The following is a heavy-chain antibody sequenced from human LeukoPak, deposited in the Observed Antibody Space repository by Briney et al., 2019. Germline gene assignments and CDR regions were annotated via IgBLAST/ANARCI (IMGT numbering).Heavy chain of an antibody. J-gene: IGHJ6*02. CDR2: FDPEDGET. Sequence: GASVKVSCKVSGYTFTELSMHWVGQALGKGLEWMGGFDPEDGETIYAQKFQGRVTMTEDASTDTAYMELSSLRSEDTAVYYCATRDLGYCSSTRCKGSFVYGMDVWGQGTTVTVSS. CDR3: ATRDLGYCSSTRCKGSFVYGMDV. V-gene: IGHV1-24*01. CDR1: GYTFTELS. D-gene: IGHD2-2*01.